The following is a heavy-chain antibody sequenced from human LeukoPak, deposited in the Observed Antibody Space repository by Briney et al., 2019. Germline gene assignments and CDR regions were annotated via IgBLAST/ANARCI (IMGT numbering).Heavy chain of an antibody. Sequence: PSEPLSLTCTLSGDPHSSYYGRWMRQPPGKGLEWIGYIYYSGSAKYNPSLKSRVTISVDTSKNQFSLKLSSVTAGDTAVYYCARAPGIAAAGTHFDFWGQGTLVTVSS. CDR3: ARAPGIAAAGTHFDF. J-gene: IGHJ4*02. CDR2: IYYSGSA. CDR1: GDPHSSYY. D-gene: IGHD6-13*01. V-gene: IGHV4-59*01.